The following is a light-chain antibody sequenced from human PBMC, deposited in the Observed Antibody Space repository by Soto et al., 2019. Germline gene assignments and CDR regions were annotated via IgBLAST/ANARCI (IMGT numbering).Light chain of an antibody. J-gene: IGLJ2*01. CDR2: EVS. CDR1: SSDVGGYNY. Sequence: QSALTQPASVSGSPGQSITISCTGTSSDVGGYNYVSWHQQHPGKAPKLMIYEVSNRPSGASNRFSGSKSGNTASLTISGLQAEDEADYYCSSYTSSSTLAVVFGGGTQLTVL. V-gene: IGLV2-14*01. CDR3: SSYTSSSTLAVV.